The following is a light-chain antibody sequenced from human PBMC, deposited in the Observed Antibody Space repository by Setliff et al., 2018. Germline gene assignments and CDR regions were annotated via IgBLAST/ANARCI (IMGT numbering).Light chain of an antibody. J-gene: IGKJ4*01. CDR1: HNVNDY. Sequence: EIVLTQSPATLSLSPGERATLSCRASHNVNDYLAWYQQKPGQSPRLLIYDISQRATGIPARFSGSGTGTDFTLTISGLEPEDFAVYYCQQRSNRFTVGGGTKVDIK. CDR2: DIS. V-gene: IGKV3-11*01. CDR3: QQRSNRFT.